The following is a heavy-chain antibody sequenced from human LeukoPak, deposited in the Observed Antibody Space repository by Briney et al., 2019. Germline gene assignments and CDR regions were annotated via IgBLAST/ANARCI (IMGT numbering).Heavy chain of an antibody. D-gene: IGHD3-10*02. CDR1: GFTFSSYE. CDR2: ITSSGTTI. J-gene: IGHJ4*02. Sequence: GGSLRLSCAASGFTFSSYEMNWVRQVPGKGLEWVSYITSSGTTIYYADSVKGRFTISRDNAKNSLYLQMNSLRAEDTAVYYCARDVRSYYWGQGTLVTVSS. V-gene: IGHV3-48*03. CDR3: ARDVRSYY.